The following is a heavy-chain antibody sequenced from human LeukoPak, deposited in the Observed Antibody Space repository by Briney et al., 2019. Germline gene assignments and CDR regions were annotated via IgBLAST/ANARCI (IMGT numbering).Heavy chain of an antibody. J-gene: IGHJ1*01. V-gene: IGHV3-74*01. Sequence: GGSLRLSCAAAGFTFSNYWMHWVRQAPGKGLVWVSRIKSDGRTNYAGSVKGRFTISRDNAKNTVSLQMNSLRAEDTGVYYCARAPSEIGGYYPEYFRHWGQGTLVTVSS. CDR2: IKSDGRT. CDR3: ARAPSEIGGYYPEYFRH. D-gene: IGHD3-22*01. CDR1: GFTFSNYW.